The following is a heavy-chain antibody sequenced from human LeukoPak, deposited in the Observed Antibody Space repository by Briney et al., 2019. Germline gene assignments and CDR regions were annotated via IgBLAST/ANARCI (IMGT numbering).Heavy chain of an antibody. D-gene: IGHD1-26*01. V-gene: IGHV3-33*01. CDR2: IWYDGSNK. J-gene: IGHJ6*02. CDR3: ARDATTLGATIGMDV. CDR1: GFTFSSYG. Sequence: HPGRSLRLSCAASGFTFSSYGMHWVRQAPGKGLEWVAVIWYDGSNKYYADSVKGRFTISRDNSKNTLYLQMNSLRAEDTAVYYCARDATTLGATIGMDVWGQGTTVTVSS.